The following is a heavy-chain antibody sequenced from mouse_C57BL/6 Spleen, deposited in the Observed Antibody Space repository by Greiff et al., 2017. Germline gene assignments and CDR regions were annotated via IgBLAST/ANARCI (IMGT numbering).Heavy chain of an antibody. Sequence: VQPQQPGAELVKPGASVKMSCKASGYTFTSYWITWVKQRPGQGLEWIGDIYPGSGSTNYNEKFKSKATLTADKSSSTAYMQLSSLTSEDSAVYFCAKGGYMALYYFDYWGQGTTLTVSS. CDR3: AKGGYMALYYFDY. CDR1: GYTFTSYW. J-gene: IGHJ2*01. V-gene: IGHV1-55*01. D-gene: IGHD1-1*02. CDR2: IYPGSGST.